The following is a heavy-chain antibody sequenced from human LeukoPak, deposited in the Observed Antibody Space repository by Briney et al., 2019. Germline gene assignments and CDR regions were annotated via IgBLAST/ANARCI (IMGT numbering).Heavy chain of an antibody. CDR1: EVTFRNYA. CDR3: ARAQYYDSSGYYYEDYFQH. J-gene: IGHJ1*01. V-gene: IGHV3-30-3*01. CDR2: ISYDGNTI. Sequence: GGSLRLSCAASEVTFRNYAVHWVRQAPGKGLQWVAVISYDGNTIHYADSVKGRFTISRDNAKNSLYLQMNSLRDEDTAVYYCARAQYYDSSGYYYEDYFQHWGQGTLVTVSS. D-gene: IGHD3-22*01.